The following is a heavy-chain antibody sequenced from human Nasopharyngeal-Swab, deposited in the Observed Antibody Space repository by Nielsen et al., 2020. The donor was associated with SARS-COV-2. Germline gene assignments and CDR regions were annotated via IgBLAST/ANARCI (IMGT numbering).Heavy chain of an antibody. CDR2: IIPIFGTA. CDR3: ARDTMVRGGSRTPYDAFDI. Sequence: WVRQAPGQGLEWMGGIIPIFGTANYAQKFQGRVTITADKSTSTAYMELSSLRSEDTAVEDCARDTMVRGGSRTPYDAFDIWGQGTMVTVSS. V-gene: IGHV1-69*06. D-gene: IGHD3-10*01. J-gene: IGHJ3*02.